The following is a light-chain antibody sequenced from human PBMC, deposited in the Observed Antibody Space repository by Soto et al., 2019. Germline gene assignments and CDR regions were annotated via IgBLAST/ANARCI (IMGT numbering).Light chain of an antibody. CDR3: QQSASSVT. CDR2: DAD. Sequence: VLTQSPCTLSLSPGETATLTCSASHSVSSTFLAWYQQKPGQAPTLLIYDADTRATGIPDRFSGSGFGTHFTLTISSLEPEDFAMYYCQQSASSVTFGQGTRLAIK. V-gene: IGKV3-20*01. CDR1: HSVSSTF. J-gene: IGKJ5*01.